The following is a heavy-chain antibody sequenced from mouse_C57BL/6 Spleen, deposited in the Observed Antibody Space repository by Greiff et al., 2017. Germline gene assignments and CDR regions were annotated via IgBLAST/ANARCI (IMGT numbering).Heavy chain of an antibody. Sequence: QVQLQQPGAELVMPGASVKLSCKASGYTFTSYWMPWVKQRPGQGLEWIGELDPSDRYTHYNHTFTGKSTLTVDKSSSTAYMQLSSLTSEDSAVEYCARTTGPDYYARDDWGQGTSVTVSS. CDR1: GYTFTSYW. J-gene: IGHJ4*01. D-gene: IGHD4-1*02. CDR3: ARTTGPDYYARDD. V-gene: IGHV1-69*01. CDR2: LDPSDRYT.